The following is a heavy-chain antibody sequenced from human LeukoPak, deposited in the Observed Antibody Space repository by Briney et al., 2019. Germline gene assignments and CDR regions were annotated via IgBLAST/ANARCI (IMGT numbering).Heavy chain of an antibody. D-gene: IGHD4-17*01. V-gene: IGHV3-30*02. CDR3: PKGTTVTDFDY. CDR1: GFTFSSYG. CDR2: IRYDGSNK. J-gene: IGHJ4*02. Sequence: GGSLRLSCAASGFTFSSYGMHWVRQAPGKGLEWVAFIRYDGSNKYYADSVKGRFTISRDNSKNTLYLQMTGLRAEDTAVYYCPKGTTVTDFDYWAREPWSPSPQ.